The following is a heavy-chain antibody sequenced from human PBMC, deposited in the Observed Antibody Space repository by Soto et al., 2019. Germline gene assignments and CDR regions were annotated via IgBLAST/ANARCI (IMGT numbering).Heavy chain of an antibody. CDR1: GGTFSSYT. CDR2: IIPILGIA. V-gene: IGHV1-69*02. D-gene: IGHD6-13*01. J-gene: IGHJ5*01. Sequence: ASVKVSCKASGGTFSSYTISWVRQAPGQGLEWMGRIIPILGIANYAQKFQGRVTITADKSTSTAYMELSSLRSEDTAVYYCAKALFAAAGNNWFDSPGQATRVTVAS. CDR3: AKALFAAAGNNWFDS.